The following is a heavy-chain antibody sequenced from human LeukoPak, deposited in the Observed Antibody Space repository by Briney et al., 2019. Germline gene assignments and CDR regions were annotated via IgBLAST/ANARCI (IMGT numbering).Heavy chain of an antibody. D-gene: IGHD2-2*01. CDR2: INPSGGST. Sequence: ASVKVSCKASGYTFTSYYMHWVRQAPGQGLEWMGIINPSGGSTSYAQKFQGRVTMTRGTSTSTVYMELSSLRSEDTAVYYCARGVNVVVPAAIDFDYWGQGTLVTVSS. CDR3: ARGVNVVVPAAIDFDY. J-gene: IGHJ4*02. V-gene: IGHV1-46*03. CDR1: GYTFTSYY.